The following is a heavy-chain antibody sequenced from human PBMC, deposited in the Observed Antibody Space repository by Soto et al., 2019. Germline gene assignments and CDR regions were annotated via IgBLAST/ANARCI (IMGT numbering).Heavy chain of an antibody. CDR3: ARLSDANDDSGYWTFDI. V-gene: IGHV5-10-1*01. J-gene: IGHJ3*02. D-gene: IGHD3-22*01. Sequence: EVQLVQSGAEVKKPGESLRISCKASGYSFPNSWISWVRQMPGKGVEWMARIDPSDSYINYNPSFQGHVTISTDKSITTAYLQWSSLKASDTAMYYCARLSDANDDSGYWTFDIWGQGTMVTVSS. CDR2: IDPSDSYI. CDR1: GYSFPNSW.